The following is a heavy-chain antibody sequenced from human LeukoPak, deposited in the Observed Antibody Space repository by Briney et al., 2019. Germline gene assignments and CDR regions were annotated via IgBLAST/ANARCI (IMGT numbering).Heavy chain of an antibody. D-gene: IGHD3-22*01. CDR2: IYSGGST. CDR3: ARSHYDNSCYYYVLRAFDI. Sequence: GSLRLSCAASGFTVSSNYMSWVRQAPGKGLEWGSVIYSGGSTYYADSVKGRFTISRDNSKNTLSLQMNSLRAEDTAVYYCARSHYDNSCYYYVLRAFDIWGQGTMVTVSA. V-gene: IGHV3-53*05. J-gene: IGHJ3*02. CDR1: GFTVSSNY.